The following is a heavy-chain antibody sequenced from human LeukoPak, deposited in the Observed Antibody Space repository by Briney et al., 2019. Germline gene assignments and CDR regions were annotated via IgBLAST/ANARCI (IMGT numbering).Heavy chain of an antibody. CDR3: ATGVFCATTTCPGYQHYYYFMDV. CDR1: GFTLADLS. V-gene: IGHV1-24*01. CDR2: FDRKNGDT. J-gene: IGHJ6*03. D-gene: IGHD2-2*01. Sequence: ASVKVSCKVSGFTLADLSMHWVRQAPGKGLEWVGGFDRKNGDTIYAQRFRGRVTLTEDTSTGTAHMDLSSLSADDTAVYYCATGVFCATTTCPGYQHYYYFMDVWGKGTTVTVS.